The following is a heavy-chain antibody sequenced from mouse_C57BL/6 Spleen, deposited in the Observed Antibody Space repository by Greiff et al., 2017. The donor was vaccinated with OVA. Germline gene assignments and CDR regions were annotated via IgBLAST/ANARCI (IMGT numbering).Heavy chain of an antibody. Sequence: EVKLMESGGGLVKPGGSLKLSCAASGFTFSSYAMSWVRQTPEKRLEWVASISGGGSYTYYPDNVKGRFTITRDNAKNNLYLQMGHLKSEDTAMYYCARGGGTWYFDVWGTGTTVTVSS. CDR1: GFTFSSYA. CDR3: ARGGGTWYFDV. V-gene: IGHV5-4*03. D-gene: IGHD3-3*01. J-gene: IGHJ1*03. CDR2: ISGGGSYT.